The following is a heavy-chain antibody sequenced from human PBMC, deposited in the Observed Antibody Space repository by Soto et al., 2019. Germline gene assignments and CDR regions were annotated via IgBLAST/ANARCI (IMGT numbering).Heavy chain of an antibody. Sequence: PGGSLRLSCVASGFTFSTYTMSWVRQAPGKGLEWVSVISGSAGSSGPSYADSVQGRFSISRDNARNTLYLQMNSLRGEDTAMYYCAKARCSTANCYVPEYWGQGTRATVSS. V-gene: IGHV3-23*01. CDR1: GFTFSTYT. D-gene: IGHD2-2*01. J-gene: IGHJ4*02. CDR2: ISGSAGSSGP. CDR3: AKARCSTANCYVPEY.